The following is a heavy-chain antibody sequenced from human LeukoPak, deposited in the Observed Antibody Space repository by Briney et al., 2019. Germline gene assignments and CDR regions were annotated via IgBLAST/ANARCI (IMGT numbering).Heavy chain of an antibody. CDR1: DGSISSSTYY. Sequence: SETLSLTCTVSDGSISSSTYYWGWIRQPPGKGLEWIATIYYSGTTHYNPSLKSRVTISIDTSKNQFSLNLSSVTAADTAVYYCARDEGSYYYDSSVYYSWGRGTLVTVSS. CDR3: ARDEGSYYYDSSVYYS. D-gene: IGHD3-22*01. CDR2: IYYSGTT. J-gene: IGHJ5*02. V-gene: IGHV4-39*07.